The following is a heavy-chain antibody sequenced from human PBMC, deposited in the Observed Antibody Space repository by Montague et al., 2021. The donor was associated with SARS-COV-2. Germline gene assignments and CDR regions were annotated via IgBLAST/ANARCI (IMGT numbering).Heavy chain of an antibody. J-gene: IGHJ5*02. Sequence: KYNPSLKILVTISVDTSKNQISLEVSSVTAADKAVYYCARDMNRSWSYGFDPWGQGSLVTVSS. D-gene: IGHD6-13*01. CDR3: ARDMNRSWSYGFDP. V-gene: IGHV4-61*02.